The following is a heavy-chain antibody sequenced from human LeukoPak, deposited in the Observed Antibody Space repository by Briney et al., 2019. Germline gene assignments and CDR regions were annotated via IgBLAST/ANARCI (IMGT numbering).Heavy chain of an antibody. V-gene: IGHV1-69*06. CDR3: AREGQRVRGVIIKAELGY. CDR2: IIPIFGTA. CDR1: GYTFTSYA. J-gene: IGHJ4*02. D-gene: IGHD3-10*01. Sequence: ASVKVSCKASGYTFTSYAISWVRQAPGQGLEWMGGIIPIFGTANYAQKFQGRVTITADKSTSTAYMELSRLRSDDTAVYYCAREGQRVRGVIIKAELGYWGQGTLVTVSS.